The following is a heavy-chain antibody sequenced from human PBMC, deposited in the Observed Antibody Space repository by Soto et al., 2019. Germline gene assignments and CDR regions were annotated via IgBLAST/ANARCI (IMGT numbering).Heavy chain of an antibody. Sequence: GGSLRLSCAASGFTFNSLAMSWVRQAPGEGLEWVSVITDSGDDTLSADSVKGRFTISRDNSKNTLYLQMNSLRVEDTAIYYCAKSSGGRYPWSCVFDFWGQGTRVTVSS. CDR1: GFTFNSLA. D-gene: IGHD1-26*01. V-gene: IGHV3-23*01. CDR2: ITDSGDDT. J-gene: IGHJ4*02. CDR3: AKSSGGRYPWSCVFDF.